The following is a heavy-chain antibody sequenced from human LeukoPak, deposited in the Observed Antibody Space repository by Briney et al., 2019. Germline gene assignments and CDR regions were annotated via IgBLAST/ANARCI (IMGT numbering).Heavy chain of an antibody. Sequence: ASVKVSCKASGYTFTSYGISWVRQAPGQGLEWMGWISAYNGNTNYAQKLQGRVTMTTDTSTSTAYMELSSLRSEDTAVYYCATLGNWNYVDWFDPWGQGTLVTVSS. J-gene: IGHJ5*02. CDR3: ATLGNWNYVDWFDP. V-gene: IGHV1-18*01. CDR2: ISAYNGNT. CDR1: GYTFTSYG. D-gene: IGHD1-7*01.